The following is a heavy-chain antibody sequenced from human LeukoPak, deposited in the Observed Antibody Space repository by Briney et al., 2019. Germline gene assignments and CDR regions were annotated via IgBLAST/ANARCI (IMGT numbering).Heavy chain of an antibody. CDR1: GFTFSSYS. D-gene: IGHD6-19*01. CDR3: ARCLDSSGCPDFDY. Sequence: PGGSLRLSCAASGFTFSSYSMNWVRQAPGKGLEWVSSISSSSSYIYYADSVKGRFTISRDNAKNSLYLQMNSLRAEDTAVYYCARCLDSSGCPDFDYWGQGTLVTVSS. CDR2: ISSSSSYI. J-gene: IGHJ4*02. V-gene: IGHV3-21*01.